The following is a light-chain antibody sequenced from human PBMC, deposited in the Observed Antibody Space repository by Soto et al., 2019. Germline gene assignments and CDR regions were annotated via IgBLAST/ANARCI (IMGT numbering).Light chain of an antibody. CDR3: LLYYAGHVRL. J-gene: IGLJ2*01. V-gene: IGLV7-43*01. CDR1: TGAVTSDYF. CDR2: NTN. Sequence: QTVVTQEPSLTVSPGGTVTLTCASSTGAVTSDYFPNWIQQKPGQTPRSLIYNTNNKYSWTPARFTGYRLGGKAALTLSDVQPEDEADDYCLLYYAGHVRLFGGGTQLTVL.